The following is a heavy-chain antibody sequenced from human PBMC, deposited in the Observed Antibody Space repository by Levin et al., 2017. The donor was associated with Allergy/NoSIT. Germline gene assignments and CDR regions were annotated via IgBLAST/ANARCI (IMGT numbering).Heavy chain of an antibody. J-gene: IGHJ3*02. D-gene: IGHD5-24*01. CDR1: GFSFSDYS. CDR3: VRDHNYAFDI. CDR2: SHNTRTI. V-gene: IGHV3-48*01. Sequence: PGGSLRLSCAASGFSFSDYSMNWVRQAPGRGLEWLSNSHNTRTISYADSVKGRFTVSRDNAKNSVYLQMNSLGAEDTALYYCVRDHNYAFDIWGQGTVVTVSA.